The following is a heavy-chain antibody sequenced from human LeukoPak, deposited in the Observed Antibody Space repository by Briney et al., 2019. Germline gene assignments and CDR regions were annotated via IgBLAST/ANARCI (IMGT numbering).Heavy chain of an antibody. V-gene: IGHV1-2*06. D-gene: IGHD3-22*01. CDR2: INPNSGGT. J-gene: IGHJ4*02. Sequence: ASVKVSCKASGYTFTGYYMHWVRQAPGQGLEWMGRINPNSGGTNYAQKFQVRVTMTRDTSISTAYMELSRLRSDDTAVYYCARDYYDSSGYSDYFDYWGQGTLVTVSS. CDR3: ARDYYDSSGYSDYFDY. CDR1: GYTFTGYY.